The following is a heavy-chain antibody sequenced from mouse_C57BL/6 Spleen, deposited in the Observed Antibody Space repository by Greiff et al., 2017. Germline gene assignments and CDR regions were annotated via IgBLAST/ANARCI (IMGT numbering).Heavy chain of an antibody. J-gene: IGHJ4*01. CDR3: EREGPYAMDY. CDR2: IYYSGTI. V-gene: IGHV3-5*01. D-gene: IGHD3-3*01. CDR1: GISITTGNYR. Sequence: VQLKESGPGLVKPSQTVFLTCTVTGISITTGNYRWSWIRQFPGNKLEWIGYIYYSGTITYNPSLTSRTTITRDTPKNQYFLEMNSVTAEDTATYYCEREGPYAMDYWGQGTSVTVSS.